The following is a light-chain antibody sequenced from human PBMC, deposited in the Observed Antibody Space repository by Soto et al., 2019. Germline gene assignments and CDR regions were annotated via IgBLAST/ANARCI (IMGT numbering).Light chain of an antibody. V-gene: IGKV1-27*01. CDR3: QKFNTAPLT. Sequence: DIQMTQSPSSLSASVGDRVTITCRASQDISVYLAWYQQKPGKVPKLLIYSASTLQSGVPSRFSGSGSVKDFTLTISSLQPDDVATYYCQKFNTAPLTFGQGTRLEIK. J-gene: IGKJ5*01. CDR1: QDISVY. CDR2: SAS.